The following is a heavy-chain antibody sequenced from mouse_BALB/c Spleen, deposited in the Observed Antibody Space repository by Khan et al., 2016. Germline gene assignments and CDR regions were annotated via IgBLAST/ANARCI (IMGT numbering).Heavy chain of an antibody. CDR3: ARGIYDYGFAY. Sequence: VQRQQSGAEFVKPGASVKLSCTASGFNIKDTYIHWVKQRPEQGLEWIGRIDPANDDTRYEPKFQGKATIPADTSSTTAYLQLSSLTSEDTAVYYCARGIYDYGFAYWGQGTLVTVSA. CDR2: IDPANDDT. V-gene: IGHV14-3*02. CDR1: GFNIKDTY. J-gene: IGHJ3*01. D-gene: IGHD2-4*01.